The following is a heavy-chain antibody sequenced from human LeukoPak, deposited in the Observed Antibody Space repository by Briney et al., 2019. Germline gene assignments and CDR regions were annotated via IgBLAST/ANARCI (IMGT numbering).Heavy chain of an antibody. V-gene: IGHV3-23*01. D-gene: IGHD4-17*01. CDR2: ISGSGGST. J-gene: IGHJ4*02. CDR1: GFTFSSYA. Sequence: PGGSLRLSCAASGFTFSSYAMSWVRQAPGKGLEWVSAISGSGGSTYYADSVKGRFTISRDNSKNTLYLQMNSLRAEDTAVYYCATDHGFHYGAYFDYWGQGTLVTVSS. CDR3: ATDHGFHYGAYFDY.